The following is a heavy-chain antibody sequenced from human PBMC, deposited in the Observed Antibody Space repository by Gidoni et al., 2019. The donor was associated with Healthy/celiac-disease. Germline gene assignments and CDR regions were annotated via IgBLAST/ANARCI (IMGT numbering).Heavy chain of an antibody. Sequence: QVQLQQWGAGLLKPSETLSLTCAVYGGSFSGYYWSWIRQPPGKGLEWIGEINHSGSTNYNPSLKSRVTISVDTSKNQFSLKLSSVTAADTAVYYCARARPMINAFDIWGQGTMVTVSS. V-gene: IGHV4-34*01. J-gene: IGHJ3*02. D-gene: IGHD3-16*01. CDR3: ARARPMINAFDI. CDR2: INHSGST. CDR1: GGSFSGYY.